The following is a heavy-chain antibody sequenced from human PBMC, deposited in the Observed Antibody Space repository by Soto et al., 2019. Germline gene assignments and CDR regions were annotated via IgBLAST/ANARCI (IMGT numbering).Heavy chain of an antibody. V-gene: IGHV3-23*01. Sequence: GGSLRLSCAASGFTFSSYAMSWVRQAPGKGLEWVSAISGSGGSTYYADSVKGRFTISRDNSKNTLYLQMNSLRAEDTAVYYCANHHELWFGELLGGAEYYYYGMDVWGQGTTVTVSS. D-gene: IGHD3-10*01. CDR1: GFTFSSYA. CDR2: ISGSGGST. J-gene: IGHJ6*02. CDR3: ANHHELWFGELLGGAEYYYYGMDV.